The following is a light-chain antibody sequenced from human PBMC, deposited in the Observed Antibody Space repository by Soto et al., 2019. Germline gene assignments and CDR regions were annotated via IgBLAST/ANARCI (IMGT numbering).Light chain of an antibody. V-gene: IGKV1-39*01. Sequence: EIQMTQSPSSLSASVGDRVTITCRASQTISNYLNWYQQKSGQAPTLIIYTAASLQSGVPSRFSGSGSGTDFNLTITTLQPEDFATYYCQQSYSAPTTLGGGTKVDI. CDR3: QQSYSAPTT. CDR2: TAA. CDR1: QTISNY. J-gene: IGKJ4*01.